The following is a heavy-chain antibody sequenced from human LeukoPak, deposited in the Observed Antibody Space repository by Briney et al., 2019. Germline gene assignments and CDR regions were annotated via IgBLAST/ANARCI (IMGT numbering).Heavy chain of an antibody. V-gene: IGHV3-7*03. Sequence: PPGGSLRLSCAASGFSFSSYYMSWVRQAPGKGLEWVALINPDGSERYYVDSVKGRFTISRDNARNSLHLQMDSLRDDDTAMYFCTRDLAAVPGPRMDVWGQGTTVTVSS. CDR2: INPDGSER. J-gene: IGHJ6*02. CDR1: GFSFSSYY. CDR3: TRDLAAVPGPRMDV. D-gene: IGHD6-19*01.